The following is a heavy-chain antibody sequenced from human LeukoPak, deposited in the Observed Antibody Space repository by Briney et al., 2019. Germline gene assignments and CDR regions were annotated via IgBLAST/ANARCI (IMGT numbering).Heavy chain of an antibody. V-gene: IGHV3-21*04. J-gene: IGHJ3*02. CDR3: ARGGRYDAFDI. CDR2: ISSSSNYR. Sequence: AGGSLRLSCAASGFTFGSYSMNWVRQAPGKGLEWVSFISSSSNYRYYADSVKGRFTISRDNAKNSLYLQMNSLRAEDTAVYYCARGGRYDAFDIWGQGTVVTVSS. CDR1: GFTFGSYS. D-gene: IGHD1-1*01.